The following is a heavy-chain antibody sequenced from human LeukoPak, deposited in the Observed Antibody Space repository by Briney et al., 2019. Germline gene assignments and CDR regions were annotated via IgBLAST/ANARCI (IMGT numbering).Heavy chain of an antibody. CDR3: AREHILGPVDN. CDR2: MYHSGST. D-gene: IGHD3-16*01. V-gene: IGHV4-38-2*02. CDR1: GDSITSHYY. Sequence: PSETLSLTCTVSGDSITSHYYWGWIRQPPGKGLEWIGTMYHSGSTYYNPSLRSRVTLSVDTSRNPFSLKLSSATAADTAVYFCAREHILGPVDNWGQGTLVIVSS. J-gene: IGHJ4*02.